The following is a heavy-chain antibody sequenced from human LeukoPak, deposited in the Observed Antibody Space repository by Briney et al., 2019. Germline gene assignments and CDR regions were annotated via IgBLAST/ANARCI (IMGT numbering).Heavy chain of an antibody. V-gene: IGHV1-2*02. Sequence: GASVKVSCKASGYTFTGYYMHWMRQAPGQGLEWMGWINPNSGGTNYAQKFQGRVTMTRDTSISTAYMELSRLRSDDTAVYYCARDGRYCSTSSCSAPDVWGQGTTVTVSS. CDR3: ARDGRYCSTSSCSAPDV. CDR1: GYTFTGYY. CDR2: INPNSGGT. D-gene: IGHD2-2*01. J-gene: IGHJ6*02.